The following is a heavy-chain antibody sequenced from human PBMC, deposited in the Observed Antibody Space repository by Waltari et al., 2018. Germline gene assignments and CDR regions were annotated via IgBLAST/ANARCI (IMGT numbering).Heavy chain of an antibody. CDR1: GGSFTTNY. V-gene: IGHV4-34*01. CDR3: ARVKSGFDS. J-gene: IGHJ4*02. CDR2: IYHTGIH. Sequence: QVQLKQWGAGLLKISETLSLTCEVSGGSFTTNYWSWIRQSPGKGLEWSGEIYHTGIHNYNPSLQNLVTIAVDSSKSLFSLEVTSITAADAAIYYCARVKSGFDSWGQGTVVTVSS.